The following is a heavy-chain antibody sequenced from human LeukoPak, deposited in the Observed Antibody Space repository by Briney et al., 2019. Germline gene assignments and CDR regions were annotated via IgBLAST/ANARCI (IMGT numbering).Heavy chain of an antibody. J-gene: IGHJ4*02. CDR3: ARVAAVREYYDSSGSFDY. Sequence: VGSLRLSCAASGFTFSDYYMSWIRQAPGKGLEWVSYISSSGSTIYYADSVKGRFTISRDNAKNSLYLQMNSLRAEDTAVYYCARVAAVREYYDSSGSFDYWGQGTLVTVSS. V-gene: IGHV3-11*04. D-gene: IGHD3-22*01. CDR1: GFTFSDYY. CDR2: ISSSGSTI.